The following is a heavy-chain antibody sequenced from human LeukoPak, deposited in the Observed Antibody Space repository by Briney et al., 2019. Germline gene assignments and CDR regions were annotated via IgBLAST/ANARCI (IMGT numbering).Heavy chain of an antibody. CDR1: GCSVSKAW. V-gene: IGHV3-15*01. Sequence: GRSLRLACAAAGCSVSKAWRSWGRQATGKGLEWLGRIKSNADGGTTDYAAPVQGRITISRDDSQNTLYLQLDSLKAEDTAVYYCSTYRWHYDSSGYDYWGQGTLVAVSS. J-gene: IGHJ4*02. D-gene: IGHD3-22*01. CDR2: IKSNADGGTT. CDR3: STYRWHYDSSGYDY.